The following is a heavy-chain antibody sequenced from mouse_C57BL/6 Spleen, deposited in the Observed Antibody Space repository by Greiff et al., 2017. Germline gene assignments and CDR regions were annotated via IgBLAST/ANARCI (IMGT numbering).Heavy chain of an antibody. V-gene: IGHV1-7*01. J-gene: IGHJ1*03. CDR3: GYGSSYVGYFDV. D-gene: IGHD1-1*01. CDR1: GYTFTSYW. Sequence: QVQLQQSGAELAKPGASVKLSCKASGYTFTSYWMHWVKQRPGQGLEWIGYINPSSGYTKYNQKFKDKATLPADKSSSTAYMQLSSLTYEDSAVYYCGYGSSYVGYFDVWGTGTTVTVSS. CDR2: INPSSGYT.